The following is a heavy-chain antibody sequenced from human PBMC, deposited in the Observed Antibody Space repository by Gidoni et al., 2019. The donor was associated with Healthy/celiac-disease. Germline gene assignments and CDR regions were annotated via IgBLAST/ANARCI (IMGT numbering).Heavy chain of an antibody. CDR2: INHSGST. J-gene: IGHJ4*02. CDR3: ARVDFWSGYPLDY. CDR1: GGSFSGYY. D-gene: IGHD3-3*01. V-gene: IGHV4-34*01. Sequence: QVQLQQWGAGLLKPSETLSLTCAVSGGSFSGYYWSWIRQPPGKGLEWIGEINHSGSTNYNPSLKSRVTISVDTSKNQFSLKLSSVTAADTAVYYCARVDFWSGYPLDYWGQGTLVTVSS.